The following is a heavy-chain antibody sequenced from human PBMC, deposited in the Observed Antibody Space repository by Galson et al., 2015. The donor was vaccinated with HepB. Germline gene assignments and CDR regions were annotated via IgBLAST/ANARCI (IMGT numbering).Heavy chain of an antibody. Sequence: SETLSLTCTVSGGSISTYYWSWIRQSPGKGLEWIAYVFYNGDTTYNPSLERGATIFADTSNNQVFLRLRSVTDADTAVYYCARHPQRGSTGYAFDYWGQGVLVTVSS. CDR1: GGSISTYY. J-gene: IGHJ4*02. CDR3: ARHPQRGSTGYAFDY. CDR2: VFYNGDT. D-gene: IGHD3-9*01. V-gene: IGHV4-59*08.